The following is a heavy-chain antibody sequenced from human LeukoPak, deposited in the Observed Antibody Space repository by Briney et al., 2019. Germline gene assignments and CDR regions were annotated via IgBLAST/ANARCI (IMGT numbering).Heavy chain of an antibody. CDR2: IYYSGST. D-gene: IGHD2-2*01. CDR3: ARHGRSYCSSTSCYYYYMDV. CDR1: GGSISSSSYY. Sequence: SETLSLTCTVSGGSISSSSYYWGWIRQPPGKGLEWIGSIYYSGSTYYNPSLKSRVTISVDTSKNQFSLKLSSVTAADTAVYYCARHGRSYCSSTSCYYYYMDVWGKGATVTVSS. V-gene: IGHV4-39*01. J-gene: IGHJ6*03.